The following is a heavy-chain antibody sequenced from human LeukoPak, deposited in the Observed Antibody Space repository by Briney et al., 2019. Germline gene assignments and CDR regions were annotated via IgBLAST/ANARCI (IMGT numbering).Heavy chain of an antibody. CDR2: ISYDGSNK. V-gene: IGHV3-30-3*01. Sequence: PGRSLRLSCAASGFTFSSYAMPWVRQAPGKGLEWVAVISYDGSNKYYADSVKGRFTISRDNSKNTLYLQMNSLRAEDTAVYYCARDQLAAFDIWGQGTMVTVSS. D-gene: IGHD1-1*01. J-gene: IGHJ3*02. CDR1: GFTFSSYA. CDR3: ARDQLAAFDI.